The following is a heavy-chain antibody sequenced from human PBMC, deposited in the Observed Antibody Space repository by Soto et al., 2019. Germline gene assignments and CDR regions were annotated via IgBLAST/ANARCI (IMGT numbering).Heavy chain of an antibody. D-gene: IGHD3-10*01. Sequence: GESLRISCKGSGYSFTSYWIGWVRQMPGKGLEWMGIIYPGDSDTRYSPSFQGQVTISADKSISTPYLQWSSLKASDTAMYYSARHCGGQQDGLYVSGQGTTVTGS. CDR1: GYSFTSYW. CDR3: ARHCGGQQDGLYV. CDR2: IYPGDSDT. J-gene: IGHJ6*02. V-gene: IGHV5-51*01.